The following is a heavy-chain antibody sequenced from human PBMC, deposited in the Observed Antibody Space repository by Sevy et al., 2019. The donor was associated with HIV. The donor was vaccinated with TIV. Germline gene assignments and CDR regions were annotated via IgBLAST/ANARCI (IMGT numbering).Heavy chain of an antibody. Sequence: GGSLRLSCAASGFTFSSYAMSWVRQAPGKGLEWVSAISGSGGSTYYADSVKGGFTISRDNSKNTLYLQMNSLRAEDTAVYYCAKDPNDSSGYSPFDYWGQGTLVTVSS. CDR1: GFTFSSYA. CDR2: ISGSGGST. CDR3: AKDPNDSSGYSPFDY. D-gene: IGHD3-22*01. V-gene: IGHV3-23*01. J-gene: IGHJ4*02.